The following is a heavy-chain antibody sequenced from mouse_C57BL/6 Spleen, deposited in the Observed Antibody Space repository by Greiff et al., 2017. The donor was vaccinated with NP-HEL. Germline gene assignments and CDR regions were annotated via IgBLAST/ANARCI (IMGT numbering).Heavy chain of an antibody. Sequence: EVQVVESGPELVKPGASVKISCKASGYSFTGYYMNWVKQSPEKSLEWIGEINPSTGGTTYNQKFKAKATLTVDKSSSTAYMQLKSLTSEDSAVYYCARYGNYFDYWGQGTTLTVSS. V-gene: IGHV1-42*01. D-gene: IGHD2-1*01. CDR2: INPSTGGT. CDR1: GYSFTGYY. J-gene: IGHJ2*01. CDR3: ARYGNYFDY.